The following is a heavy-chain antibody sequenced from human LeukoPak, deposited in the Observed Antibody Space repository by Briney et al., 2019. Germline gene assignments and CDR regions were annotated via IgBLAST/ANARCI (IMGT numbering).Heavy chain of an antibody. CDR3: SRESGAYSPFGY. CDR1: GGSISSTNW. J-gene: IGHJ4*02. CDR2: ISLSGVT. D-gene: IGHD1-26*01. Sequence: SETLSLTCGVSGGSISSTNWWSWVRQPPGQGLEWIGEISLSGVTNYNPSLKSRVTMSLDRSKNHLSLTLTSVTAADTAVYYCSRESGAYSPFGYWGQGTLVSVSS. V-gene: IGHV4-4*02.